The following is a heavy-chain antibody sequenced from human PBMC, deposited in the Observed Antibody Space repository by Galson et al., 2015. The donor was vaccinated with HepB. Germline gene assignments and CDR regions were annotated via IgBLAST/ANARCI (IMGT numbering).Heavy chain of an antibody. J-gene: IGHJ4*02. CDR1: GFTFSSYS. Sequence: SLRLSCAASGFTFSSYSMNWVRQAPGKGLEWVSSISSSSSYIYYADSVKGRFTISRDNAKNSLYLQMNSLRAEDTAVYYCAKDSLRVVVITFIDYWGQGTLVTVSS. D-gene: IGHD3-22*01. CDR3: AKDSLRVVVITFIDY. V-gene: IGHV3-21*01. CDR2: ISSSSSYI.